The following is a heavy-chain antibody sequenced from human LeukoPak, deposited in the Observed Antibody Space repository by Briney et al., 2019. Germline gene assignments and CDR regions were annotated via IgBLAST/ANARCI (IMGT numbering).Heavy chain of an antibody. CDR2: IYYSGNT. V-gene: IGHV4-39*01. CDR3: XXXXXXXXXXXXXXXXXYMDV. Sequence: SXXSIXXXSYYWGWFRQTPGKGLEWIGTIYYSGNTYYNPSLXSRLSISVDTSKRQFSLKLSSLTAADPAVYYXXXXXXXXXXXXXXXXXXYMDVWGKGTTVTVSS. CDR1: XXSIXXXSYY. J-gene: IGHJ6*03.